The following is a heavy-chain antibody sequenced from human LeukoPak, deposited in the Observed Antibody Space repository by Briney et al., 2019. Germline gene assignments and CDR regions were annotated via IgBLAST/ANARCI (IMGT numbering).Heavy chain of an antibody. V-gene: IGHV1-2*02. D-gene: IGHD6-19*01. J-gene: IGHJ4*02. Sequence: ASVKVSCKASGYTFTGYYMHWVRQAPGQGLVWMGWINPNSGGTNYAQKFQGRVTMTRDTSISTAYMELSRLRSDDTAVYYCARETRIAVADFDYWGQGTLVTVSS. CDR1: GYTFTGYY. CDR2: INPNSGGT. CDR3: ARETRIAVADFDY.